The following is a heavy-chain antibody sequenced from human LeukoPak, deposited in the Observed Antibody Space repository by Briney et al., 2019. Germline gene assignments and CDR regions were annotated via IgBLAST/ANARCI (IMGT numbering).Heavy chain of an antibody. J-gene: IGHJ5*02. Sequence: PSETLSLTCSVSGGSITSYYWSWIRQSPLKGLEWIGSVYNRGTTYYNPSLKSRVTISGDTSKNQLSLRMTYVTAADTAVYYCARDYGGNCGEFDPWAQGPLVTVSS. D-gene: IGHD4-23*01. CDR2: VYNRGTT. V-gene: IGHV4-59*01. CDR1: GGSITSYY. CDR3: ARDYGGNCGEFDP.